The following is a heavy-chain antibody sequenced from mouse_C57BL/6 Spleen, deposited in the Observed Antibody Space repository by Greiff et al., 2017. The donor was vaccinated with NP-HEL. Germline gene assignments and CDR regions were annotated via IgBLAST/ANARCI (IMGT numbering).Heavy chain of an antibody. CDR1: GYTFTSYG. D-gene: IGHD1-1*01. CDR3: ARSMGSYYYGTSYAIDY. V-gene: IGHV1-81*01. Sequence: QVQLQQSGAELARPGASVKLSCKASGYTFTSYGISWVKQRTGQGLEWIGEIYPRSGNTYYNEKFKGKATLTADKSSSTAYMELRSLTSEDSAVYFCARSMGSYYYGTSYAIDYWGQGTSVTVSS. CDR2: IYPRSGNT. J-gene: IGHJ4*01.